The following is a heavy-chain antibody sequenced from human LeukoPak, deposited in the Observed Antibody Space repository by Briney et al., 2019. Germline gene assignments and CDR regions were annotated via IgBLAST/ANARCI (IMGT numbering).Heavy chain of an antibody. CDR3: AREHIGSGYYFDY. CDR1: GGTFSSYA. V-gene: IGHV1-69*06. D-gene: IGHD1-26*01. CDR2: IIPIFGTA. J-gene: IGHJ4*02. Sequence: SVKVTCKASGGTFSSYAISWLRQAPGQGLEWMGGIIPIFGTANDAQKFQGRVTITADKSTSTAYMELSSLRSEDTAVYYCAREHIGSGYYFDYWGQGTLVTVSS.